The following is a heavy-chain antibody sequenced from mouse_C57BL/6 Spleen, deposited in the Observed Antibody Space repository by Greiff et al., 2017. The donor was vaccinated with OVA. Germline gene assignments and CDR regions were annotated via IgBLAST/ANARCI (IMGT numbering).Heavy chain of an antibody. V-gene: IGHV5-17*01. Sequence: EVKVVDSGGGLVKPGGSLKLSCAASGFTFSDYGMHWVRQAPEKGLEWVAYISSGSSTIYYADTVKGRFTISRDNAKNTLFLQMTSLRSEDTAMYYGARPHYGSSSYYFDYWGQGTTLTVSS. D-gene: IGHD1-1*01. CDR1: GFTFSDYG. CDR3: ARPHYGSSSYYFDY. J-gene: IGHJ2*01. CDR2: ISSGSSTI.